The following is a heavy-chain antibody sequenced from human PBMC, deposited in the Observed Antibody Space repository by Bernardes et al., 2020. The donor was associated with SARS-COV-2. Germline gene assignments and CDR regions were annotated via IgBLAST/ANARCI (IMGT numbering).Heavy chain of an antibody. J-gene: IGHJ4*02. CDR1: GYELTSYT. CDR3: AREWSPLGVSRLDH. Sequence: ASVKVSCKASGYELTSYTIAWVRQPPGQGLEWLGWISPYNGATRPAQRFHGRLIMTSDTSTSTAYMELRSLTSDDTALYYCAREWSPLGVSRLDHWGQGTPVSVSS. D-gene: IGHD2-15*01. V-gene: IGHV1-18*01. CDR2: ISPYNGAT.